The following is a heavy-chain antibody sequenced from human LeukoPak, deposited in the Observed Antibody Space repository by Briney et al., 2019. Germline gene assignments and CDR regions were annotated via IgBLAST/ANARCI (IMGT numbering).Heavy chain of an antibody. CDR1: GGSLSGYY. CDR2: INHSGST. J-gene: IGHJ4*02. CDR3: ARRRTTGFDY. D-gene: IGHD1-1*01. V-gene: IGHV4-34*01. Sequence: PSETLSLTCAVYGGSLSGYYWSWIRQPPGKGLEWIGEINHSGSTNYNPSLKSRVTISVDTSKNQFSLKLSSVTAADTAVYYCARRRTTGFDYWGQGTLVTVSS.